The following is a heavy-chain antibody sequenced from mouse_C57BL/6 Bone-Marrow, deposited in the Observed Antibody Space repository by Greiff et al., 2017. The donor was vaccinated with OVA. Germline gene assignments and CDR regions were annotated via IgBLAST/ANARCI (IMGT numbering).Heavy chain of an antibody. V-gene: IGHV1-19*01. D-gene: IGHD2-1*01. CDR2: INPYNGGT. CDR3: ARGAAYGNYDY. CDR1: GYTFTDYY. Sequence: VQLQQSGPVLVKPGASVKMSCKASGYTFTDYYMNWVKQSHGKSLEWIGVINPYNGGTSYNQKFKGKATLTVDKSSSTAYMELNSLTSEDSAVYYCARGAAYGNYDYWGQGTTLTVSS. J-gene: IGHJ2*01.